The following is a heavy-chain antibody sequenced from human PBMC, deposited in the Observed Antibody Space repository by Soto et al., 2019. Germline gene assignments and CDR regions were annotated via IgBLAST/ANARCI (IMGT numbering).Heavy chain of an antibody. V-gene: IGHV3-23*01. Sequence: VGSLRLSCAASGFTFGSYAMSWVRQAPGKGLEWVSIISASGSGTYSRDSVKGRFAISRDNSRNTLHLQMNSLRPEDTAVYFCAKVHYYDSTGYFRHFDSWGQGTQVTVSS. CDR2: ISASGSGT. CDR3: AKVHYYDSTGYFRHFDS. J-gene: IGHJ4*02. CDR1: GFTFGSYA. D-gene: IGHD3-22*01.